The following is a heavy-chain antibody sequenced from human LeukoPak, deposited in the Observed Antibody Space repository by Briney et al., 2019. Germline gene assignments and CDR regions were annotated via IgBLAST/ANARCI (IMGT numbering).Heavy chain of an antibody. J-gene: IGHJ4*02. CDR3: AKDLWPLAYSSSCYDY. CDR2: INWNGGST. Sequence: PGGSLSLSCAASGFPFVEYGVSGVRDAPGKAREWVSGINWNGGSTGYADSVKGRFTISRDNAKNSLYLQMNSLRAEDTAVYYCAKDLWPLAYSSSCYDYWGQGTLVTVSS. V-gene: IGHV3-20*04. D-gene: IGHD6-13*01. CDR1: GFPFVEYG.